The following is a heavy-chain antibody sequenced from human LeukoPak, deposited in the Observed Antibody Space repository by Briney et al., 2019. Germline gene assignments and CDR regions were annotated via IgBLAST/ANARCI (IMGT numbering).Heavy chain of an antibody. V-gene: IGHV1-24*01. Sequence: ASVKVSCKVSGYTLTELSMHWVRQAPGKGLEWMGGFDPEDGETIYAQKFQGRVTMTEDTSTDTAYMELSSLRSEDTAVYYRATARPSPRVFQHWGQGTLVTVSS. J-gene: IGHJ1*01. CDR3: ATARPSPRVFQH. CDR1: GYTLTELS. CDR2: FDPEDGET.